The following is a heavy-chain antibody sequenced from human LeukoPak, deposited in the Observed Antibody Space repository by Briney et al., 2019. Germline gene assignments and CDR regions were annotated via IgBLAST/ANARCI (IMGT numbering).Heavy chain of an antibody. CDR2: IHYSGGT. CDR1: GGSISIINYY. J-gene: IGHJ4*02. V-gene: IGHV4-39*01. Sequence: SESLSLTCTVSGGSISIINYYWGWIRQPPGEGLEWIGTIHYSGGTYYNPSLKSRVTISVDTSKNQFSLKLSSATAADTAVYYCARLPPYSSGWYEDYWGQGTLVTVSS. D-gene: IGHD6-19*01. CDR3: ARLPPYSSGWYEDY.